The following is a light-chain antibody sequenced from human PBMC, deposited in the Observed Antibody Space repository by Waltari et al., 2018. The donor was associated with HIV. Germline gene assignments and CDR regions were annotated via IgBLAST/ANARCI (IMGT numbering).Light chain of an antibody. Sequence: QLVVTQSPSASASLGASVKLTCTLSSGHSHYAIAWLRQPPQNAPRYLVKVNSDSSHNRGDGIPARFSGSSSGAERYHTISILQSEDESDYFCQTWGTGVRVFGGGTKLTVL. CDR3: QTWGTGVRV. CDR1: SGHSHYA. V-gene: IGLV4-69*01. CDR2: VNSDSSH. J-gene: IGLJ3*02.